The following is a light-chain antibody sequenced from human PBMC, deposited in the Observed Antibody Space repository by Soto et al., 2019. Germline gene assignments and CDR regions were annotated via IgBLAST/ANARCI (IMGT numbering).Light chain of an antibody. CDR2: GAS. CDR1: QSVSSN. V-gene: IGKV3-15*01. Sequence: EVVMTQSPGTLSVSPGGRSTLSCRSSQSVSSNLAWYQQKPGQAPGLLIYGASTRATGIPARFSGSGSGTEFTLTISRLQSEDFAVYYCQQYNNWWTFGQGTKVDIK. CDR3: QQYNNWWT. J-gene: IGKJ1*01.